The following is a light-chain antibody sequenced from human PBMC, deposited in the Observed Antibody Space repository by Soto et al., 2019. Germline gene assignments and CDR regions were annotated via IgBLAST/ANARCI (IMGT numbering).Light chain of an antibody. J-gene: IGKJ1*01. V-gene: IGKV1-5*01. CDR2: DAS. CDR1: QSISSW. CDR3: QHYNSYSEA. Sequence: DIQMTQSPSTLSASVVDRVTIPCRASQSISSWLAWYQQKPGTAPKLLIYDASSLESGVPSRFSGSGSGTEFTLTISSLQPDDFATYYCQHYNSYSEAFGQGTKVDIK.